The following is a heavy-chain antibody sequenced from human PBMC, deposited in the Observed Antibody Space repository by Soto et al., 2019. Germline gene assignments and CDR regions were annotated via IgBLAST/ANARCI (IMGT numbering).Heavy chain of an antibody. CDR2: ISGSGGST. Sequence: EVQLLESGGGLVQPGGSLRLSCAASGFTFSSYAMSWVRQAPGKGLEWVSAISGSGGSTYYADSVKGRFTISRDNSKNTLYLKMNSLRAEDTAVYYCGKDLSRLVTPNFDYWGQGTLVTVSS. CDR1: GFTFSSYA. V-gene: IGHV3-23*01. CDR3: GKDLSRLVTPNFDY. D-gene: IGHD6-19*01. J-gene: IGHJ4*02.